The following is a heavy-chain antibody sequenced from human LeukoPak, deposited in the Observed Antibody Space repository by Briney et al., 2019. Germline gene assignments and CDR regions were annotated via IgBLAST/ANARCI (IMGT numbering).Heavy chain of an antibody. CDR2: ISSTSTTM. Sequence: GGSLRLSCAASGFTFSDYSMNWVRQAPGKGLQWVSYISSTSTTMYYVDSVKGRFTISRDNAKNSLYLQMNSLRAEDTAVYYCARGDSSGYVCDYWGQGTLVTVSS. V-gene: IGHV3-48*01. J-gene: IGHJ4*02. CDR3: ARGDSSGYVCDY. D-gene: IGHD3-22*01. CDR1: GFTFSDYS.